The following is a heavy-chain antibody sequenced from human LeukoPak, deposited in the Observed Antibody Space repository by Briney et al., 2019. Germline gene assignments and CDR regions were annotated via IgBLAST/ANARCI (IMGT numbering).Heavy chain of an antibody. CDR2: IKQDGREK. V-gene: IGHV3-7*01. D-gene: IGHD6-19*01. CDR1: GFTFSSYW. J-gene: IGHJ6*03. CDR3: ARVVTSCWYISYYYYMDV. Sequence: GGSLRLSCAASGFTFSSYWMSWVRPAPGKGLEWVDNIKQDGREKYYVVSVKGRFTISRDTAKNSLYLEMNSLSAEDTAVYYCARVVTSCWYISYYYYMDVWGKGTTLSVSS.